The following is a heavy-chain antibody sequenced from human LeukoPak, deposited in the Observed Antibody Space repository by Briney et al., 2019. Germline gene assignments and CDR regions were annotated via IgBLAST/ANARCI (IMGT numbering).Heavy chain of an antibody. J-gene: IGHJ4*02. CDR2: MNPNSANT. CDR3: ARGPSYGSGSYNIYGIDY. Sequence: GASVKVSCKASGYTFTNYDINWVRQATGQGLEWMGWMNPNSANTGYAQKFQGRVTMTRDTSISTAYMELSSLTSEDTAVYYCARGPSYGSGSYNIYGIDYWGQGTLVTVSS. D-gene: IGHD3-10*01. CDR1: GYTFTNYD. V-gene: IGHV1-8*01.